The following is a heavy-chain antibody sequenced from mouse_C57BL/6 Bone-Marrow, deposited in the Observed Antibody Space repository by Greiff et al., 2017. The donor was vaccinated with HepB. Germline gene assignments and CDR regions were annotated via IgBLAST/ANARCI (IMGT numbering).Heavy chain of an antibody. CDR2: ISSGGSYT. CDR3: ARTGGSSPFDY. V-gene: IGHV5-6*01. CDR1: GFTFSSYG. D-gene: IGHD1-1*01. J-gene: IGHJ2*01. Sequence: VQLVESGGDLVKPGGSLKLSCAASGFTFSSYGMSWVRQTPDKRLEWVATISSGGSYTYYPDSVKGRFTISRDNAKNTLYLQMSHLKSEDTAMYYCARTGGSSPFDYWGQGTTLTVSS.